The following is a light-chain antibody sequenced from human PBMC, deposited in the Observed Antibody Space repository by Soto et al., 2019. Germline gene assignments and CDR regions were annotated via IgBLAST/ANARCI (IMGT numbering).Light chain of an antibody. CDR1: SSNIGSNT. J-gene: IGLJ1*01. CDR2: SNN. CDR3: AAWDDSLNGFYV. V-gene: IGLV1-44*01. Sequence: ALTQPPSASGTPGQRVTISCSGSSSNIGSNTVNWYQQLPGTAPKLLIYSNNQRPSGVPDRFSGSKSGTSASLAISGLQSEDEADYYCAAWDDSLNGFYVFGTGTKVTVL.